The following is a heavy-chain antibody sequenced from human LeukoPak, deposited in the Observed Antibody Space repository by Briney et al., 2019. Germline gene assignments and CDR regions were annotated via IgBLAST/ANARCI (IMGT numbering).Heavy chain of an antibody. CDR2: IKQDGSEK. D-gene: IGHD3-22*01. Sequence: GGSLRLSCAVSGLTFSTYSMNWVRQAPGKGLEWVANIKQDGSEKYYVDSVKGRFTISRDNAKNSLYLQMNSLRAEDTAVYYCARDYSPGDYYDSSGYRTYFDYWGQGTLVTVSS. J-gene: IGHJ4*02. V-gene: IGHV3-7*01. CDR1: GLTFSTYS. CDR3: ARDYSPGDYYDSSGYRTYFDY.